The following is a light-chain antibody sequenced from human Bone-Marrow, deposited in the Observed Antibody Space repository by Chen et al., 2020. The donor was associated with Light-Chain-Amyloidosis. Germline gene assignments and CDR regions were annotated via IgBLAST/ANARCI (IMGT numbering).Light chain of an antibody. Sequence: QSVLTQPPSASGTPGQRVTISCSGSSSNIGSNYVYWYPQLPGTAPKLLIYRNEQRPSGVPDRFSGSKSGTSASLAISGLRSEDEADYYGAAWDDSLSALVFGGGTKLTVL. J-gene: IGLJ3*02. CDR2: RNE. CDR3: AAWDDSLSALV. CDR1: SSNIGSNY. V-gene: IGLV1-47*01.